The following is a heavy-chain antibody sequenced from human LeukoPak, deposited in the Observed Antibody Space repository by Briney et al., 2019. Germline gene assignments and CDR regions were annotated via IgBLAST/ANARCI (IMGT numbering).Heavy chain of an antibody. CDR2: FDPEDGET. CDR3: ATVSDSSGWPSDAFDI. D-gene: IGHD6-19*01. J-gene: IGHJ3*02. V-gene: IGHV1-24*01. Sequence: ASVKVSCKVSGYTLTELSMHWVRQAPGKGLEWMGGFDPEDGETIYAQKFQGRVTMTEDTSTDTAYMELSSLRSEDTGVYYCATVSDSSGWPSDAFDIWGQGTMVTVSS. CDR1: GYTLTELS.